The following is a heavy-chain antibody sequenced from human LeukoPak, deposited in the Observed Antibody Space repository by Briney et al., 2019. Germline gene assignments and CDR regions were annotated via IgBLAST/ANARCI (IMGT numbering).Heavy chain of an antibody. CDR2: IYASGNT. CDR3: VRHVLFYYYYYMDV. CDR1: GASVSSTDYF. D-gene: IGHD3-10*01. Sequence: SETLSLTCTVSGASVSSTDYFWNWIRQPAGKGLEWIGRIYASGNTDYNPSLKSRVTVSLDTSKNQFSLEMSSVTAADTAVYYCVRHVLFYYYYYMDVWGTGTTVTVSS. J-gene: IGHJ6*03. V-gene: IGHV4-61*02.